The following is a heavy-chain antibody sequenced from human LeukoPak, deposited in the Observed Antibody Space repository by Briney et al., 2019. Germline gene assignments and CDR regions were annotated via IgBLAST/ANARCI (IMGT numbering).Heavy chain of an antibody. Sequence: PSETLSLTCAVSGYSISSGYYWGWIQQPPGKGLEWIGSIYHSGSTYYNPSLKSRVTISVDTSKNQFSLKLSSVTAADTAVYYCARNDYGLLDYWGQGTLVTVSS. CDR2: IYHSGST. V-gene: IGHV4-38-2*01. D-gene: IGHD4-17*01. CDR1: GYSISSGYY. CDR3: ARNDYGLLDY. J-gene: IGHJ4*02.